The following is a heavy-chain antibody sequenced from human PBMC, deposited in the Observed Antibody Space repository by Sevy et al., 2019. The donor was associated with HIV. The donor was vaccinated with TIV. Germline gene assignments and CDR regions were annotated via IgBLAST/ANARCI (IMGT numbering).Heavy chain of an antibody. Sequence: SETLSLTCSVSGASISSSSYYWGWVRQPPGKGLEWMGNIDYSGNTYYNPALKGRVTISVDTSKNQFSLKWNSVTAADAAVYYCARLGRGERLYYFDSWGQGTLVTVSS. J-gene: IGHJ4*02. V-gene: IGHV4-39*01. D-gene: IGHD5-12*01. CDR3: ARLGRGERLYYFDS. CDR1: GASISSSSYY. CDR2: IDYSGNT.